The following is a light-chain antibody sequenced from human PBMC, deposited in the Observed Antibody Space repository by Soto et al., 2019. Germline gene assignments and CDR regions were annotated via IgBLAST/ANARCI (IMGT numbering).Light chain of an antibody. CDR1: QSVSSIY. CDR3: LQYGSSSWT. Sequence: EIVLTQSPGTLSLSPGERATLSCRASQSVSSIYLAWYQHKPGQAPRLLIYGASSRATGIPDRFSGSGSGTDFTLTISRMDPEDFAVYYCLQYGSSSWTFGRGTTVEI. V-gene: IGKV3-20*01. J-gene: IGKJ1*01. CDR2: GAS.